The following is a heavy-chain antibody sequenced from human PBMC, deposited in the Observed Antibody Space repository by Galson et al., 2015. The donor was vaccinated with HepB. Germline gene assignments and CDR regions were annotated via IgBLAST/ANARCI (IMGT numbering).Heavy chain of an antibody. Sequence: SLRLSCAASGFTFSIYSMNWVRQAPGKGLEWVAFISSSATYIQYADSLKGRFTISRDNANNSLYLQMTSLRAEDTAVYYCARGYGSGLYSAEYFQDWGQGTLVTVSS. D-gene: IGHD6-19*01. J-gene: IGHJ1*01. CDR3: ARGYGSGLYSAEYFQD. CDR2: ISSSATYI. V-gene: IGHV3-21*01. CDR1: GFTFSIYS.